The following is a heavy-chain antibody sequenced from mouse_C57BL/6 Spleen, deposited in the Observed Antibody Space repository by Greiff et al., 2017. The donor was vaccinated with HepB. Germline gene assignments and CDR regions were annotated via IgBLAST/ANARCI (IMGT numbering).Heavy chain of an antibody. CDR1: GYTFTSYW. Sequence: VQLQQPGAELVMPGASVKLSCKASGYTFTSYWMHWVKQRPGQGLEWIGEIDPSDSYTNYNQKFKGKSTLTVDKSSSTAYMQRSSLTSEDSAVYYCARRGNYGWDYYAMDYWGQGTSVTVSS. J-gene: IGHJ4*01. CDR2: IDPSDSYT. CDR3: ARRGNYGWDYYAMDY. V-gene: IGHV1-69*01. D-gene: IGHD2-1*01.